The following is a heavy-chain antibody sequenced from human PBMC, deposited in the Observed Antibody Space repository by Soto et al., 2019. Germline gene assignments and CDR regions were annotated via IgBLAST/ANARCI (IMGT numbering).Heavy chain of an antibody. J-gene: IGHJ6*02. CDR2: IYYSGST. CDR1: GGSLSSSSSY. D-gene: IGHD3-22*01. V-gene: IGHV4-39*01. CDR3: ARRLYYDSSGFQGGRLSV. Sequence: SEARSLTCTGSGGSLSSSSSYWGWIRQPPGKGLEWIGSIYYSGSTYYNPSLKSRVTISVDTSKNQFSLKLSSVTAADTAVYYCARRLYYDSSGFQGGRLSVWGQGTTFTVSS.